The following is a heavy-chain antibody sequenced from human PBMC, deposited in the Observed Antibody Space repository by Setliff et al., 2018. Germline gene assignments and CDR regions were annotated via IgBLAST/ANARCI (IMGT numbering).Heavy chain of an antibody. J-gene: IGHJ4*02. CDR1: GFTFSSYA. CDR3: AREGGTSGHCGYFDD. V-gene: IGHV3-23*01. Sequence: PGESLKISCAASGFTFSSYAMSWVRQAPGKGLEWVSAISSSSSHIYYADSMKGRFTISRDISKNTVYLQMNSLTPEDTAVYYCAREGGTSGHCGYFDDWGQGVSVTVSS. CDR2: ISSSSSHI. D-gene: IGHD2-8*01.